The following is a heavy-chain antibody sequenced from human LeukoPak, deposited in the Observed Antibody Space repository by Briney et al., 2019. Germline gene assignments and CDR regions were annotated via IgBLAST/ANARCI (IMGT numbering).Heavy chain of an antibody. CDR2: INHSGST. CDR1: GGSFSGYY. J-gene: IGHJ4*02. V-gene: IGHV4-34*01. Sequence: TASETLSLTCAVYGGSFSGYYWSWIRQPPGKGLEWIGEINHSGSTNYNPSLKSRVTISVDTPKNQFSLKLSSVTAADTAVYYCARGTPNYYDSSGYSNFDYWGQGTLVTVSS. D-gene: IGHD3-22*01. CDR3: ARGTPNYYDSSGYSNFDY.